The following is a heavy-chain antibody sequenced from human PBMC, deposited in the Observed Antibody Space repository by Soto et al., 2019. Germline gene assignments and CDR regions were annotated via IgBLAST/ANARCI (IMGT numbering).Heavy chain of an antibody. D-gene: IGHD2-2*01. CDR2: IYYSGST. J-gene: IGHJ5*02. CDR3: ARNIVVDTYNWFDP. V-gene: IGHV4-31*03. Sequence: SETLSLTCTVSGGSISSGGYYWSWIRQHPGKGLEWIGYIYYSGSTYYNPSLKSRVTISVDTSKNQFSLKLSSVTAADTAVYYCARNIVVDTYNWFDPWGQGTLVTVSS. CDR1: GGSISSGGYY.